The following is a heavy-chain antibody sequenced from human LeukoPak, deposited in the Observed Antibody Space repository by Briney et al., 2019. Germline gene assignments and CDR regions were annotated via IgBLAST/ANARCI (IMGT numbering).Heavy chain of an antibody. V-gene: IGHV4-59*01. J-gene: IGHJ4*02. Sequence: KPSETLSLTCSVSGDSISSSYWSWIRQSPGKGLEWIGYINYSGTTNYNPSLKSRVTLSVDTSKNQFSLRLTSVTAADTAVYYCARGPEGSGSYIFDYWGQGTLVTVSS. D-gene: IGHD3-10*01. CDR1: GDSISSSY. CDR3: ARGPEGSGSYIFDY. CDR2: INYSGTT.